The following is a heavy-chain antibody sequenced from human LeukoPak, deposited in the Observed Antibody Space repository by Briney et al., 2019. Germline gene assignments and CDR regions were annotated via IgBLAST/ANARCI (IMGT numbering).Heavy chain of an antibody. J-gene: IGHJ3*02. D-gene: IGHD3-22*01. CDR3: ARLYYYDSSDYYLDAFDI. Sequence: GGSLRLSCAASGFTVSSNYMSWVRQAPGKGLEWVSVIYSGGNTYYADSVKGRLTISRDNSKNTLYLQMNSLRAEDTAVYYCARLYYYDSSDYYLDAFDIWGQGTMVTVSS. V-gene: IGHV3-66*04. CDR1: GFTVSSNY. CDR2: IYSGGNT.